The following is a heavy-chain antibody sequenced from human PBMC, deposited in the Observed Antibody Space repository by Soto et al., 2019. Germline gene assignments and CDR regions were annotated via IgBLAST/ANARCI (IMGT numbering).Heavy chain of an antibody. V-gene: IGHV3-74*01. CDR2: INGDGTTT. CDR3: ARDRGYPDSFDI. Sequence: GRSLRLSCAASGFPFGPFYMHWVRQAPGKGLEWVSHINGDGTTTVYADSEKGRFTISRDNAKNTLYLQMTSLRAEDTAVYYCARDRGYPDSFDIWGQGTMVTVSS. D-gene: IGHD2-2*01. CDR1: GFPFGPFY. J-gene: IGHJ3*02.